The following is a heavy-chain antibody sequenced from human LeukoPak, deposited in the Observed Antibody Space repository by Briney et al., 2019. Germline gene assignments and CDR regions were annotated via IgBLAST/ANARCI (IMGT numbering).Heavy chain of an antibody. CDR2: LYSGGSI. CDR1: GFTVSSNY. CDR3: ARMAAAGYFDY. D-gene: IGHD6-13*01. J-gene: IGHJ4*02. V-gene: IGHV3-53*01. Sequence: GGSLRLSCAASGFTVSSNYMSWVRQAPGKGLGWVSVLYSGGSIYYADSVKGRFTISRDYAKNALYLQMNSLRAEDTAVYYCARMAAAGYFDYWGQGTLVTVSS.